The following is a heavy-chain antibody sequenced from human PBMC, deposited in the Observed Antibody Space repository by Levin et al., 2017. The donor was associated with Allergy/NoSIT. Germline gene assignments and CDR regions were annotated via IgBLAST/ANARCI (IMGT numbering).Heavy chain of an antibody. J-gene: IGHJ3*02. CDR2: IDWDDDK. D-gene: IGHD5-12*01. CDR3: ARTPLSSGFDLKFAFDI. V-gene: IGHV2-70*11. CDR1: GFSLNTTGMC. Sequence: ESGPTLVKPTQTLKLTCTFSGFSLNTTGMCVSWIRQPPGKALEWLARIDWDDDKYYRTSLKTRLTLSKDPSKNQVVLTVTNMDPVDTATYVCARTPLSSGFDLKFAFDIWGQGIMVTVSS.